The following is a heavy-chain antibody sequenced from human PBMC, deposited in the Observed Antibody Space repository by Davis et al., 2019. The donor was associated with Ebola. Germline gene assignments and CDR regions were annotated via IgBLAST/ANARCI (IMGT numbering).Heavy chain of an antibody. CDR2: IYYSGTT. Sequence: SETLSLTCTVSGGSISSYYWSWIRQLPGKGLEWIGYIYYSGTTNYNPSLKSRVTISVDTPKNQFSLKLSPVTAADTAVYYCAEVRRWGFGGYHYYYYGMDVWGQGTTVTVSS. CDR3: AEVRRWGFGGYHYYYYGMDV. D-gene: IGHD3-10*01. CDR1: GGSISSYY. J-gene: IGHJ6*02. V-gene: IGHV4-59*01.